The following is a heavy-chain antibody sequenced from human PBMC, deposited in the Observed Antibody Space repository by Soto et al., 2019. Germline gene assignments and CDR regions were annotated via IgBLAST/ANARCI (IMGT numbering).Heavy chain of an antibody. Sequence: QVPLVQSGAEVKKPGSSVKVSCKASGGTFSSYAISWVRQAPGQGLEWMGGIIPIFGTANYAQKFKGRVTSTADESTSTAYMELSSLRAEDTAVYYCARVIARHYYDSLKVWSGMDVWGQWTTVTVSS. CDR2: IIPIFGTA. D-gene: IGHD3-22*01. CDR3: ARVIARHYYDSLKVWSGMDV. CDR1: GGTFSSYA. V-gene: IGHV1-69*01. J-gene: IGHJ6*02.